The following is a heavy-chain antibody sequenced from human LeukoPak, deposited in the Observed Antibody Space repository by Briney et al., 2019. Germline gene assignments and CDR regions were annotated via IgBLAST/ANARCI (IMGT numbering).Heavy chain of an antibody. Sequence: PSETLSLTCTVSGGSISSSSYYWGWIRQPPGKGLEWLGSIYYSGSTAYNPSLKSRVTISVDKPKTQLPLTGNSGNPADTALNTCARRRQQLVRGWFDFWGEGTLVSASS. D-gene: IGHD6-13*01. J-gene: IGHJ5*01. CDR1: GGSISSSSYY. CDR3: ARRRQQLVRGWFDF. V-gene: IGHV4-39*06. CDR2: IYYSGST.